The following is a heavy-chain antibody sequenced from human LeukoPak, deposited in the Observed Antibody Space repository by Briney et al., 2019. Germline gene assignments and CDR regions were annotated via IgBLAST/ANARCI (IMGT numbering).Heavy chain of an antibody. CDR3: ARTNYYDSSGYRYYYYYYYMDV. V-gene: IGHV4-59*11. CDR2: IYYSGST. J-gene: IGHJ6*03. Sequence: SETLSLTCTVSGGSISSHYWSWIRQPPGKGLEWVGYIYYSGSTNYNPSLKSRVTISVDTSKNQFSLKLSSVTAADTAVYYCARTNYYDSSGYRYYYYYYYMDVWGKGTTVTVSS. D-gene: IGHD3-22*01. CDR1: GGSISSHY.